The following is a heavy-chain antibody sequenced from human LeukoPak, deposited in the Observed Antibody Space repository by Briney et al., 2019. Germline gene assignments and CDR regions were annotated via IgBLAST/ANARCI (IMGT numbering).Heavy chain of an antibody. CDR3: ARQPKTLWFGELLRKYYFDY. Sequence: HGGSLRLSCAASGFTFSDYYMSWIRQAPGKGLEWVSYISSSGGTIYYAASVKGRFTISRDNAKNSLYLQMNSLRAEDTAVYYCARQPKTLWFGELLRKYYFDYWGQGTLVTVSS. CDR1: GFTFSDYY. J-gene: IGHJ4*02. CDR2: ISSSGGTI. D-gene: IGHD3-10*01. V-gene: IGHV3-11*04.